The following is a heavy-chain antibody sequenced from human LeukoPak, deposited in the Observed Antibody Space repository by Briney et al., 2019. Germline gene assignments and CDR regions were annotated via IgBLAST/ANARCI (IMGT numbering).Heavy chain of an antibody. CDR1: GGSFSGYY. CDR2: INHSGTT. J-gene: IGHJ4*02. V-gene: IGHV4-34*01. D-gene: IGHD2-21*02. CDR3: ARDRWQQVTATSGVFDY. Sequence: SETLSLTCAVDGGSFSGYYWSWNRQSPGKGLEWIGEINHSGTTNYNPSLKSRVTISVDTSKNQFSLKLSSVTAADTAVYYCARDRWQQVTATSGVFDYWGQGTLVTVSS.